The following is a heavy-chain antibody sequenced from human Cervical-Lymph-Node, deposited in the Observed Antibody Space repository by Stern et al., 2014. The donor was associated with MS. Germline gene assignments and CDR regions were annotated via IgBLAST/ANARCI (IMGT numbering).Heavy chain of an antibody. CDR3: ARSTTHVDFDY. D-gene: IGHD1-1*01. CDR2: IYTSGGT. V-gene: IGHV4-61*02. J-gene: IGHJ4*02. CDR1: GGSISSGSYY. Sequence: VQLVESGPGLVKPSQTLSLTCTVSGGSISSGSYYWSWIRQPAGKGLEWIGRIYTSGGTNYNPSLKSRVTTSVDTPTNPFSLKRSSVTAADTAVYYCARSTTHVDFDYWGQGTLVTVSS.